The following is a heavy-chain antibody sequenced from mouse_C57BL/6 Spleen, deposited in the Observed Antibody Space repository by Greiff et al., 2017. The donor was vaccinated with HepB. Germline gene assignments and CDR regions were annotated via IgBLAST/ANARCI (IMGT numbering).Heavy chain of an antibody. CDR3: ARYDGSSPGFAY. CDR1: GYTFTSYW. Sequence: QVQLQQPGAELVRPGTSVKLSCKASGYTFTSYWMHWVKQRPRQGLEWIGVIDPSDSYTNYNQKFKGKATLTVDTSSSTAYMQLSSLTSEDSAVYYCARYDGSSPGFAYWGQGTLVTVSA. V-gene: IGHV1-59*01. CDR2: IDPSDSYT. J-gene: IGHJ3*01. D-gene: IGHD2-3*01.